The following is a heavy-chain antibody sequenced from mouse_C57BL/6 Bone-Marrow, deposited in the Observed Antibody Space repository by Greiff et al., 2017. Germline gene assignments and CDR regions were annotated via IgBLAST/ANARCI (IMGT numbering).Heavy chain of an antibody. CDR1: GYTFTSYW. CDR2: IDPSDSYT. Sequence: VQLQQPGAELVMPGASVKLSCKASGYTFTSYWMHWVKQRPGQGLEWIGEIDPSDSYTNYNQKFKGKSTLTVDKSSSTAYMQLSSLTSEDSAVYYCARRGYYGLAYWGQGTRVTVSA. D-gene: IGHD1-1*01. J-gene: IGHJ3*01. V-gene: IGHV1-69*01. CDR3: ARRGYYGLAY.